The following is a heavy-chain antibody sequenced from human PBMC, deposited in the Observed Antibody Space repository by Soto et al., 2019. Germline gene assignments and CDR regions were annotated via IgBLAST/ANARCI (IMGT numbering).Heavy chain of an antibody. Sequence: GGSLRLSCAASGVTFSSYAMSWVRQAPGKGLEWVSAISGSGGSTYYADSVKGRFTISRDNSKNTLYLQMNSLRAEDTAVYYCAKDYKIAARPSRVAFDIWGQGTMVTVSS. J-gene: IGHJ3*02. CDR2: ISGSGGST. V-gene: IGHV3-23*01. D-gene: IGHD6-6*01. CDR3: AKDYKIAARPSRVAFDI. CDR1: GVTFSSYA.